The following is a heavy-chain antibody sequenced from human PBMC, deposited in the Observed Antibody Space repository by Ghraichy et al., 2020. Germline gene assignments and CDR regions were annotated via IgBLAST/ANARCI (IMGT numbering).Heavy chain of an antibody. CDR1: GGSISSSSYY. V-gene: IGHV4-39*01. CDR2: IYYSGST. Sequence: SQTLSLTCTVSGGSISSSSYYWGWIRQPPGKGLEWIGSIYYSGSTYYNPSLKSRVTISVDTSKNQFSLKLSSVTAADTAVYYCARSPGYSSGWYGGGFDYWGQGTLVTVSS. D-gene: IGHD6-19*01. J-gene: IGHJ4*02. CDR3: ARSPGYSSGWYGGGFDY.